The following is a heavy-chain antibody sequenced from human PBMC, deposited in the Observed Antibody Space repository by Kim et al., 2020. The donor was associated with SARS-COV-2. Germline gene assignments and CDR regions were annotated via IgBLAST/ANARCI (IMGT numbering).Heavy chain of an antibody. J-gene: IGHJ6*02. V-gene: IGHV7-4-1*02. D-gene: IGHD6-13*01. Sequence: ASVKVSCKASGYTFTSYAMNWVRQAPGQGLEWMGWINTNTGNPTYAQGFTGRFVFSLDTSVSTAYLQISSLKAEDTAVYYCARDLPVFLRSWYAVPFYYYGMDVWGQGTTVTVSS. CDR1: GYTFTSYA. CDR3: ARDLPVFLRSWYAVPFYYYGMDV. CDR2: INTNTGNP.